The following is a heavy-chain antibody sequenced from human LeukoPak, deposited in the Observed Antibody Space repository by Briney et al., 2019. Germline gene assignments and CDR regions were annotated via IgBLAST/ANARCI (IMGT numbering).Heavy chain of an antibody. V-gene: IGHV4-4*07. D-gene: IGHD6-19*01. CDR3: ARDLVDSSGSNWFDP. CDR1: GASISSYY. J-gene: IGHJ5*02. Sequence: PSETLSLTCAVSGASISSYYWSWIRQPAGKGLEWIGRIYISGSTKYNPSLKSRVTMSVDTSKNHFSLKLRSVTAADTAIYYCARDLVDSSGSNWFDPWGQGTLVTVSS. CDR2: IYISGST.